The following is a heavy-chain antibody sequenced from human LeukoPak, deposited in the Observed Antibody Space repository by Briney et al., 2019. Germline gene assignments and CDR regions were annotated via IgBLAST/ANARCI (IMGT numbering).Heavy chain of an antibody. CDR2: INPNSGGT. D-gene: IGHD3-9*01. CDR3: ARVKYYDILTGYVYYYYGMDA. J-gene: IGHJ6*02. V-gene: IGHV1-2*02. Sequence: ASVKVSCKASGYTFTGYYMHWVRQAPGQGLEWMGWINPNSGGTNYAQKFQGRVTMTRDTSISTAYMELSRLRSDDTAVYYCARVKYYDILTGYVYYYYGMDAWGQGTTVTVSS. CDR1: GYTFTGYY.